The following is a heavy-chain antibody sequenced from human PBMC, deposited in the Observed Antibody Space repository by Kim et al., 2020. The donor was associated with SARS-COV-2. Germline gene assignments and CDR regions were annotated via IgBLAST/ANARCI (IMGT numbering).Heavy chain of an antibody. Sequence: GGSLRLSCAGSRFTFNNYPMNWVRQAPGKGPEWVSAIGASGSTTYYADSVKGRFTVSRDNSRNSLFLQLTILRAGDTALYYCESQTPSAASGVWGPGTRV. CDR2: IGASGSTT. J-gene: IGHJ4*02. CDR1: RFTFNNYP. CDR3: ESQTPSAASGV. D-gene: IGHD2-2*01. V-gene: IGHV3-23*01.